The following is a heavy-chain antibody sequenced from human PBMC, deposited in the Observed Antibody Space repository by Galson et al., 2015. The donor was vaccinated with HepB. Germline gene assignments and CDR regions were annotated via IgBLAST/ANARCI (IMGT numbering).Heavy chain of an antibody. J-gene: IGHJ5*02. CDR1: GFTFSGSA. CDR3: VRRQNWFDP. V-gene: IGHV3-73*01. CDR2: IRSKANSYAT. Sequence: SLRLSCAASGFTFSGSAMHWVRQASGKGLEWVGRIRSKANSYATAYAASVKGRFTISRDDSKNTAYLQMNSLKTEDTAVYYCVRRQNWFDPWGQGTLVTVSS. D-gene: IGHD4-17*01.